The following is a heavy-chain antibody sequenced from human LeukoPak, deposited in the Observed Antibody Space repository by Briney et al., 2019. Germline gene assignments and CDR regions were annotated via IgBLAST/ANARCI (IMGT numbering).Heavy chain of an antibody. D-gene: IGHD3-3*01. CDR3: ARDGNFWSGYSHMDV. CDR1: GFTFSDYY. V-gene: IGHV3-11*01. J-gene: IGHJ6*03. CDR2: ISSSGSTI. Sequence: GGSLRLSCAASGFTFSDYYMSWIRQAPGKGLEWVSYISSSGSTIYYADSVKGRFTISRDNAKNSLYLQMNSLRAEDTAVYYYARDGNFWSGYSHMDVWGKGTTVTVYS.